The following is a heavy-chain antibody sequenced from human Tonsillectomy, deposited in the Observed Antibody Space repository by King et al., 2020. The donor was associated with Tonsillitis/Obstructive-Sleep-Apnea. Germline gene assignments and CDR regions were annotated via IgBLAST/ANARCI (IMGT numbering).Heavy chain of an antibody. V-gene: IGHV5-51*01. D-gene: IGHD6-19*01. CDR1: GYSFTTYW. Sequence: QLVQSGAEVKKPGESLKISCKGSGYSFTTYWIVWVRQMPWKGLELMGIIYPDDSNTRYSPSFQGQVTISADKSISTAYLQWSSLKASDTAMYYCARLISVAGTDNWFDPWGQGTLVTVSS. CDR2: IYPDDSNT. J-gene: IGHJ5*02. CDR3: ARLISVAGTDNWFDP.